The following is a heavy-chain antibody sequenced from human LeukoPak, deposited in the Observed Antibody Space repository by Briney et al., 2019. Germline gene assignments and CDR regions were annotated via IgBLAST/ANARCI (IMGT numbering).Heavy chain of an antibody. Sequence: SQTLSLTCTVSGGSISSGGYYWSWIRQRPGKGLEWIGYIYYSGSTYYNPSLKSRVTISVDTSKNQFSLKLSSVTAADTAVYYCARVQATVEYYFDYWGQGTLVTVSS. CDR2: IYYSGST. V-gene: IGHV4-31*03. D-gene: IGHD4-23*01. CDR3: ARVQATVEYYFDY. J-gene: IGHJ4*02. CDR1: GGSISSGGYY.